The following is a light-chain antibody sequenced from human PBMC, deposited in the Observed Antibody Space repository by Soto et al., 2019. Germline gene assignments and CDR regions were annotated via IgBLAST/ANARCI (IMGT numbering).Light chain of an antibody. CDR1: RSNLGAGYD. Sequence: QSVLTQPPSVSGAPGQGVTISCTGTRSNLGAGYDVHWYQQFPGAAPKLLIYANNKRPSWVLDRFSGSKSGTSASLAITGLQAEDEADYYCQSYDNSLSGAWVFGGGTQLTVL. V-gene: IGLV1-40*01. CDR3: QSYDNSLSGAWV. CDR2: ANN. J-gene: IGLJ3*02.